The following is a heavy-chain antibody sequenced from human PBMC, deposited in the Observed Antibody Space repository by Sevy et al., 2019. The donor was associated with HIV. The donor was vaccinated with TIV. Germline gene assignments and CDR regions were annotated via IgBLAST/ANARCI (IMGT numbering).Heavy chain of an antibody. J-gene: IGHJ6*02. V-gene: IGHV3-30*18. CDR1: GFNFSSHG. CDR2: ISYDGSQK. Sequence: GGSLRRSCAASGFNFSSHGMHWVRQAPGKGLEWVAVISYDGSQKYYADSVKGRFTISRDNSENTLSLQMTSLKREDTSMYYCAKKGIASGPRFLWFTELLYDVDVWAQRTSVTVSS. CDR3: AKKGIASGPRFLWFTELLYDVDV. D-gene: IGHD3-10*01.